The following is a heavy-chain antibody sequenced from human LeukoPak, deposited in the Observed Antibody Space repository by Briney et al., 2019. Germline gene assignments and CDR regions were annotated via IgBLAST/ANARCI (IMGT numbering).Heavy chain of an antibody. D-gene: IGHD1-1*01. V-gene: IGHV4-38-2*02. J-gene: IGHJ5*02. CDR1: GYSIDDGYY. CDR2: IYHTVST. CDR3: ARHNIAENFLDP. Sequence: SETLSLTCTVSGYSIDDGYYWGWIRQPPGKGLEWIGSIYHTVSTYYNPSLKSRVTLSLDTSKNHYTLRLNSVTAADTALYYCARHNIAENFLDPWGQGTLVTVSS.